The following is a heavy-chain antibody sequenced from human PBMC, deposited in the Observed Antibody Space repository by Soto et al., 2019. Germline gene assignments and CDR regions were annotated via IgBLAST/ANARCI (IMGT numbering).Heavy chain of an antibody. V-gene: IGHV1-2*04. J-gene: IGHJ3*02. CDR1: GYTFTGYY. D-gene: IGHD3-22*01. CDR3: AREWGYYDSSGYSAFDI. CDR2: INPNSGGT. Sequence: GASVKVSCKASGYTFTGYYMHWVRQAPGQGFEWMGWINPNSGGTNYAQKFQGWVTMTRDMSISTAYMELSRLRSDDTAVYYCAREWGYYDSSGYSAFDIWGQGTMVTVSS.